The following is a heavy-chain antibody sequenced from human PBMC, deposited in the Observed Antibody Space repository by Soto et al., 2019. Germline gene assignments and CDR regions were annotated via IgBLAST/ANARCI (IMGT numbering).Heavy chain of an antibody. D-gene: IGHD5-12*01. CDR2: IYYSGST. CDR1: GGSISSSSYC. V-gene: IGHV4-39*01. J-gene: IGHJ4*02. CDR3: AEGPAVATNYFDY. Sequence: PSETLSLTCTVAGGSISSSSYCWGWIRQPPGKGLEWIGSIYYSGSTYYNPSLKSRVTISVDTSKNQFSLKLSSVTAADTAVYYCAEGPAVATNYFDYWGQGTLVTVSS.